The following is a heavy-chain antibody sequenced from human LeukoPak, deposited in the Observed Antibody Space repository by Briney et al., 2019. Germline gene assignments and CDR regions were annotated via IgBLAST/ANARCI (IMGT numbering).Heavy chain of an antibody. V-gene: IGHV3-23*01. CDR3: AKGGVRSSYLDY. CDR1: GFTFSSYA. D-gene: IGHD3-10*01. CDR2: ISGSGGST. J-gene: IGHJ4*02. Sequence: GGSPRLSCAASGFTFSSYAMSWVRQAPGKGLEWVSTISGSGGSTYYADSVKGRFTISRDNSKNTLYLQMNSLRAEDTAVYYCAKGGVRSSYLDYWGQGTLVTVSS.